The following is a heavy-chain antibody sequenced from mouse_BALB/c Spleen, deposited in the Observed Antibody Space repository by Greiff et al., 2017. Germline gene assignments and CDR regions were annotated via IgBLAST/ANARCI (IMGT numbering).Heavy chain of an antibody. J-gene: IGHJ3*01. V-gene: IGHV5-17*02. CDR1: GFTFSSFG. CDR2: ISSGSSTI. CDR3: ARSYYGSSYGAWFAY. Sequence: EVQVVESGGGLVQPGGSRKLSCAASGFTFSSFGMHWVRQAPEKGLEWVAYISSGSSTIYYADTVKGRFTISRDNPKNTLFLQMTSLRSEDTAMYYCARSYYGSSYGAWFAYWGQGTLVTVSA. D-gene: IGHD1-1*01.